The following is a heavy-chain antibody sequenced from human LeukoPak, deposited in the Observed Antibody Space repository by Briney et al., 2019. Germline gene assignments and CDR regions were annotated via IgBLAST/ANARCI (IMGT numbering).Heavy chain of an antibody. D-gene: IGHD6-13*01. Sequence: PGGSLRLSCAASGFTFSSYAMSWVRQAPGKGLEWVSAISGSGGSTYYADSVKGRFTISRDNSKNTLYLQMNSLRAEDTAVYYCAKDQAVAAAGTSLPFDYWGQGTLVTVSS. CDR2: ISGSGGST. CDR1: GFTFSSYA. J-gene: IGHJ4*02. CDR3: AKDQAVAAAGTSLPFDY. V-gene: IGHV3-23*01.